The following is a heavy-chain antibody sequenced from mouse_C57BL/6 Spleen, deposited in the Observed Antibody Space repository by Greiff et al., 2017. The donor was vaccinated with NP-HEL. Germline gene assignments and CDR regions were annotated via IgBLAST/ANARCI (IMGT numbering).Heavy chain of an antibody. CDR2: IWRGGST. V-gene: IGHV2-5*01. Sequence: VKLMESGPGLVQPSQSLSITCTVSGFSLTSYGVHWVRQSPGKGLEWLGVIWRGGSTDYNAAFMSRLSITKDNSKSQVFFKMNSLQADDTAIYYCAKKGDGNEGAMDYWGQGTSVTVSS. D-gene: IGHD2-1*01. J-gene: IGHJ4*01. CDR1: GFSLTSYG. CDR3: AKKGDGNEGAMDY.